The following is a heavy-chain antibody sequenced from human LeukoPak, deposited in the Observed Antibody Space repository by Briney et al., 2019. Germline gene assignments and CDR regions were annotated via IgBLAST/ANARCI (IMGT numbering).Heavy chain of an antibody. D-gene: IGHD1-1*01. CDR2: INPNSGGT. V-gene: IGHV1-2*02. Sequence: ASVKVSCKASGCTFTGYYMHWVRQAPGQGLEWMGWINPNSGGTNYAQKFQGRVTMTRDTSISTAYMELSRLRSDDTAVYYCVIGLQTGTTNMDVWGKGTTVTISS. CDR3: VIGLQTGTTNMDV. CDR1: GCTFTGYY. J-gene: IGHJ6*03.